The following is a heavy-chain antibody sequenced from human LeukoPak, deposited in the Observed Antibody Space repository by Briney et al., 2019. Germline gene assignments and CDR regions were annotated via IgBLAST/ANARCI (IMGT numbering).Heavy chain of an antibody. D-gene: IGHD3-22*01. CDR3: AKDNYYDSSGYYDY. V-gene: IGHV3-23*01. Sequence: PVGSLILTCAASGCTFISYAMSWLRQAPAKGLEWVSAISGSGGSTYYADSVKGRFTISRDNSKNTLYLQMNSLRAEDTAVYYCAKDNYYDSSGYYDYWGQGTLVTVSS. CDR2: ISGSGGST. CDR1: GCTFISYA. J-gene: IGHJ4*02.